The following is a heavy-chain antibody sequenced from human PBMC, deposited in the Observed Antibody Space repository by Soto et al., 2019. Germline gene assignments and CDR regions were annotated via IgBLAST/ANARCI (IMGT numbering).Heavy chain of an antibody. J-gene: IGHJ3*02. CDR3: SRDLEYLFREDAFDI. V-gene: IGHV1-3*01. CDR2: INPANGNT. CDR1: GFVFSGFG. Sequence: QVQLVQSGAEVKKPVASVKLSCKASGFVFSGFGLHWVRQAPGEGLEWMGWINPANGNTKYGPEFQGRVIISLDTSSDIVYMVVRSLRSEDTAVYYCSRDLEYLFREDAFDIWGQGTMVTVSS.